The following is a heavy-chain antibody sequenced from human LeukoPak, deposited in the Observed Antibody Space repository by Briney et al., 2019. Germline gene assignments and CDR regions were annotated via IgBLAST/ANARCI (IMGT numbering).Heavy chain of an antibody. CDR1: GGSFSGYY. CDR3: ARSPGGYSYGFRKNWFDP. D-gene: IGHD5-18*01. V-gene: IGHV4-34*01. CDR2: INHSGST. Sequence: PSETLSLTCAVYGGSFSGYYWSWIRQPPGKGLEWIGEINHSGSTNYNPSLKSRVTISVDTSKNQFSLKLSSVTAADTAVYYCARSPGGYSYGFRKNWFDPWGQGTLVTVSS. J-gene: IGHJ5*02.